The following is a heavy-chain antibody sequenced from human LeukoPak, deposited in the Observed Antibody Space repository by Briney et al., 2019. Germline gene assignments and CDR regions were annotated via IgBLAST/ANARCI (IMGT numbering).Heavy chain of an antibody. CDR3: ARGQRGYRYGYARFDY. Sequence: SETLSLTCAVYGGSFSGYYWSWIRQPPGKGLEWIGEINHSGSTNYNPSLKSRVTISVDPSKNQFSLKLSSVTAADTAVYYCARGQRGYRYGYARFDYWGQGTLVTVSS. D-gene: IGHD5-18*01. CDR1: GGSFSGYY. CDR2: INHSGST. J-gene: IGHJ4*02. V-gene: IGHV4-34*01.